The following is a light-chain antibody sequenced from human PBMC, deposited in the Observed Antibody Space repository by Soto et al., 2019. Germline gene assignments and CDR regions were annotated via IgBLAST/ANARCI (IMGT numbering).Light chain of an antibody. CDR1: QSISGNY. CDR3: QQYVISVT. Sequence: EIVLTQSPGTLSLSPGERATLSCRASQSISGNYLAWYQQKPGQDPRLLIYGESNRATGIPERFSGSGSGTDFTLTIGRLEPQDSAMYYCQQYVISVTFGQGTRLEIK. J-gene: IGKJ5*01. V-gene: IGKV3-20*01. CDR2: GES.